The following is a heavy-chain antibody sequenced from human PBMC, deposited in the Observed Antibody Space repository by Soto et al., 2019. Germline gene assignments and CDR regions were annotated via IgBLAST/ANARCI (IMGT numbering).Heavy chain of an antibody. CDR3: ARGPSPMVRGRRWFDP. Sequence: QVQLQQWGAGLLKPSETLSLTCAVYGGSFSGYYWSWIRQPPGKGLEWIGEINHSGSTNYNPSLKSRVTISVDPSKNQFSLKLSSVTAADTAVYYCARGPSPMVRGRRWFDPWGQGTLVTVSS. CDR2: INHSGST. CDR1: GGSFSGYY. J-gene: IGHJ5*02. D-gene: IGHD3-10*01. V-gene: IGHV4-34*01.